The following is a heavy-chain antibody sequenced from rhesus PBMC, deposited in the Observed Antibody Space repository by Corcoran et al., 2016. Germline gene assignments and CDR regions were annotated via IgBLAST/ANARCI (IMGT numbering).Heavy chain of an antibody. CDR1: GFTFSSYG. CDR2: INSGGGST. D-gene: IGHD6-25*01. Sequence: EVQLVETGGGLVQPGGSLKLSCAASGFTFSSYGMSWVRQAPGKGLEWFSAINSGGGSTYYADSVKGRCTISIENSKNTLSLQMHSLGVEDTAVYYCAKVGYSGSRDRFDFWGQGLRVTVSS. CDR3: AKVGYSGSRDRFDF. J-gene: IGHJ3*01. V-gene: IGHV3S5*01.